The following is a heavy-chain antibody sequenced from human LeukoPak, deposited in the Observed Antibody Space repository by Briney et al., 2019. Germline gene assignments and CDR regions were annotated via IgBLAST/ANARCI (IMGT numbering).Heavy chain of an antibody. CDR2: INPNIGGT. CDR3: ARIREWASTVGAFDY. D-gene: IGHD4-23*01. Sequence: APVKVSCKASGYTFTGYYMHWVRQAPGQGLEWMGWINPNIGGTNYAQKFQGRVTMTRDTSISTAYMELSRLRSDDTAVYYCARIREWASTVGAFDYWGQGALVTVSS. CDR1: GYTFTGYY. V-gene: IGHV1-2*02. J-gene: IGHJ4*01.